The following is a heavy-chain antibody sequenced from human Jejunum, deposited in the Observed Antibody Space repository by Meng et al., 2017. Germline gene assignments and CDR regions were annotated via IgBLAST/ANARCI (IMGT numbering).Heavy chain of an antibody. CDR3: ARGGGYYFDY. Sequence: GESLKISCAASGFSFSDYYMSWIRQAPGKGHEWVSYISSTGSDINYADSVKGRFTISRDNAKNSLYLQMNSLRDEDTAVYYCARGGGYYFDYWGQGMLVTGSS. CDR1: GFSFSDYY. D-gene: IGHD2-15*01. V-gene: IGHV3-11*04. J-gene: IGHJ4*02. CDR2: ISSTGSDI.